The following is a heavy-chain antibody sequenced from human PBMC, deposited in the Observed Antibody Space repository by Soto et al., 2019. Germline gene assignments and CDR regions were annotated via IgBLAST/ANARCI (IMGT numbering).Heavy chain of an antibody. V-gene: IGHV3-74*01. D-gene: IGHD3-16*01. Sequence: EVQLVQSGGGLVQPGGSLRLSCAASGFSCSSYWMHWFRQAPGKGPVWVSQINLDGTTTNYADSVKGRFTISRDNAENTLYLDMNSLRAEDTAVYYCAKDVSWGQSDYWGPGTLVTVSS. J-gene: IGHJ4*02. CDR1: GFSCSSYW. CDR2: INLDGTTT. CDR3: AKDVSWGQSDY.